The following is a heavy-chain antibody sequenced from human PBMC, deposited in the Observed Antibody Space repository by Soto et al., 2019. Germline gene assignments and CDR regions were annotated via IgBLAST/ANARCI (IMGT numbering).Heavy chain of an antibody. D-gene: IGHD3-10*01. CDR2: IFYNGNT. V-gene: IGHV4-30-4*08. CDR3: ASLRGSGTNFFFDS. Sequence: QVQLQASGPGLVTPSQTLSLTCTVSLGSITSGDYYWTWIRQPPGKGLEWIGYIFYNGNTYYNPSLKSRLTISVDTSNNQFFVKLTSVTAADTAVYYCASLRGSGTNFFFDSWGQGTLVTVSS. CDR1: LGSITSGDYY. J-gene: IGHJ4*02.